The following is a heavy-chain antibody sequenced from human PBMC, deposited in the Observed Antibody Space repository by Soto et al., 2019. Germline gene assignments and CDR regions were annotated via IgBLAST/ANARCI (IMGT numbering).Heavy chain of an antibody. V-gene: IGHV3-33*01. D-gene: IGHD5-18*01. CDR2: IWYDGSNK. Sequence: GGSLRLSCAASGFTFSSYGMHWVRQAPGKGLERVAVIWYDGSNKYYADSVKGRFTISRDNSKNMLYLQMNGLRAEDTAVYYCARERPRGYSYGYSHYYYYYGMDVWGQGTTVTVSS. CDR1: GFTFSSYG. J-gene: IGHJ6*02. CDR3: ARERPRGYSYGYSHYYYYYGMDV.